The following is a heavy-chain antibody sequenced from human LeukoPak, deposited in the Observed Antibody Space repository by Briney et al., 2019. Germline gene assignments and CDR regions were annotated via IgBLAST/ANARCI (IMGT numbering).Heavy chain of an antibody. CDR2: ISYDGSIK. J-gene: IGHJ4*02. V-gene: IGHV3-30-3*01. Sequence: GGSLRLSCAASGFTSHSHAMHWVRQTPGKGLEWVAFISYDGSIKYYADSVKGRFTISRDNSKNTVYLQMSSLRTEDTAVYYCARDRSRNYSCDYWGQGTLVSVSS. D-gene: IGHD2-2*01. CDR3: ARDRSRNYSCDY. CDR1: GFTSHSHA.